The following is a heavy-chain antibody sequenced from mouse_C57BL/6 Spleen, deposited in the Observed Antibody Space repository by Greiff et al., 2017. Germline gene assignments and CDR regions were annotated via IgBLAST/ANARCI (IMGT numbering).Heavy chain of an antibody. CDR1: GYTFTSYW. V-gene: IGHV1-59*01. D-gene: IGHD2-1*01. J-gene: IGHJ4*01. CDR3: ASGNYGAMDY. CDR2: IDPSDSYT. Sequence: QVQLQQPGAELVRPGTSVKLSCKASGYTFTSYWMHWVKQRPGQGLEWIGVIDPSDSYTNYNQKFKGKATVTVDTSSSTAYMQLSSLTSEDSAVYYWASGNYGAMDYWGQGTSVTVSS.